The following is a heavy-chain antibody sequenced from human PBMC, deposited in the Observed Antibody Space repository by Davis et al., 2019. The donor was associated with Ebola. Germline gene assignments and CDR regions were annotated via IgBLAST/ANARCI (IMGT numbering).Heavy chain of an antibody. D-gene: IGHD3-22*01. Sequence: MPSETLSLTCTVSGGAISSGGYYWSWTRQHPGKGLEWIGYIHYSGSTYYNPSLKSRLTISVDTSKNQFSLKVRSVTAADTAVYFCARGPVGHYYDSSGYYSVPRYFDYWGQGTLVTVSS. CDR3: ARGPVGHYYDSSGYYSVPRYFDY. V-gene: IGHV4-31*03. CDR1: GGAISSGGYY. CDR2: IHYSGST. J-gene: IGHJ4*02.